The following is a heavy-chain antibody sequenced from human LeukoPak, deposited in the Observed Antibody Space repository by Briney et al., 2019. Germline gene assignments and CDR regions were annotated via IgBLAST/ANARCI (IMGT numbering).Heavy chain of an antibody. CDR1: GFTFSSYW. J-gene: IGHJ4*02. CDR3: AKDRTMMVVAVYFDY. CDR2: ISGSGGST. D-gene: IGHD3-22*01. Sequence: PGGSLRLSCAASGFTFSSYWMSWVRQAPGKGLEWVSAISGSGGSTYYADSVKGRFTISRDNSKNTLYLQMNSLRAEDTAVYYCAKDRTMMVVAVYFDYWGQGTLVTVSS. V-gene: IGHV3-23*01.